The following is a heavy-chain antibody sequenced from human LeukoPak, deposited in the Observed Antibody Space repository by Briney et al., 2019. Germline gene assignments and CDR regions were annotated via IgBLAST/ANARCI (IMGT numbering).Heavy chain of an antibody. V-gene: IGHV4-34*01. CDR1: GGSFSGYY. J-gene: IGHJ4*02. Sequence: SETLSLTCAVYGGSFSGYYWSWIRQPPGKGLEWIGEINHSGSTDYNPSLKSRVTISVDTSKNQFSLKLSSVTAADTAVYYCARGCDSSSCFYFDYWGQGTLVTVSS. CDR3: ARGCDSSSCFYFDY. CDR2: INHSGST. D-gene: IGHD6-6*01.